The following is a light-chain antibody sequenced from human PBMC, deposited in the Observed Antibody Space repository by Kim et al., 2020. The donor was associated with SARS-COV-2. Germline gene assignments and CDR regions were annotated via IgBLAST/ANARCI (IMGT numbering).Light chain of an antibody. V-gene: IGKV1-17*03. J-gene: IGKJ2*01. CDR3: LQHNSFPYT. Sequence: DIQMTQSPSAMSASVGDRVTITCRASQGISNSLAWFQQKPGKVPERLIYSASTLQSGVPSRFSGSGSGTEFTLTISSLQPEDFATYYCLQHNSFPYTFGQGTKLEI. CDR1: QGISNS. CDR2: SAS.